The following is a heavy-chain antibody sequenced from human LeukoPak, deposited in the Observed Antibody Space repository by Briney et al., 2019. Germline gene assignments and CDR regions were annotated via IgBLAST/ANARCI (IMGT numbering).Heavy chain of an antibody. Sequence: AAVKVSFKASGYPFTSYSITWLRQAPGQGRDGMGWIGVYSDDTNYPQKLQGRVTMNTDTSTSKAYMELRSLRSDDTAVYYCAGDSLNSYSFWWGQGTLVTVSS. J-gene: IGHJ4*02. V-gene: IGHV1-18*01. CDR1: GYPFTSYS. CDR3: AGDSLNSYSFW. CDR2: IGVYSDDT. D-gene: IGHD5-18*01.